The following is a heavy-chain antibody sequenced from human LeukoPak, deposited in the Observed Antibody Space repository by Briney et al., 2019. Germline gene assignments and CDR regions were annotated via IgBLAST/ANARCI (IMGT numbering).Heavy chain of an antibody. V-gene: IGHV1-46*01. Sequence: ASVKVSCKASGYTFTSYYMHWVRQAPGQGLEWMGIINPSGGSTSYAQKFQGRVTMTRDMSTSTVYMELSSLRSDDTAVYYCAKDRIRNSFLRGVKSDHDYWGQGTLVTVSS. J-gene: IGHJ4*02. D-gene: IGHD3-10*01. CDR2: INPSGGST. CDR1: GYTFTSYY. CDR3: AKDRIRNSFLRGVKSDHDY.